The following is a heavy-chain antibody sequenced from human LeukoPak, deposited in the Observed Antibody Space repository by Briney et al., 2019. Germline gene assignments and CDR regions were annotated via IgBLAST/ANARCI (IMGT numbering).Heavy chain of an antibody. J-gene: IGHJ5*02. Sequence: SETLSLTCTVSGGSISSYYWSWIRQPAGKGLEWIGRIYTSGSTNYNPSLKSRVTMSVDTSKNQFSLKLSSVTAADTAVYYCSRDSSSGVDCSSSLRYPGGWFDPWGQGTLVTVSS. CDR2: IYTSGST. D-gene: IGHD6-6*01. CDR3: SRDSSSGVDCSSSLRYPGGWFDP. V-gene: IGHV4-4*07. CDR1: GGSISSYY.